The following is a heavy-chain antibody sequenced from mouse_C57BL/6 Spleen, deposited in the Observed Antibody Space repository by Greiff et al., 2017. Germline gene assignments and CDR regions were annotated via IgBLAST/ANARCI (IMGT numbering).Heavy chain of an antibody. Sequence: VQLKESGPELVKPGASVKMSCKASGYTFTDYNMHWVKQSHGKSLEWIGYINPNNGGTSYNQKFKGKATLTVNKSSSTAYMELRSLTSEDSAVYYCARDGEYDYDPFAYWGQGTLVTVSA. CDR3: ARDGEYDYDPFAY. D-gene: IGHD2-4*01. J-gene: IGHJ3*01. CDR1: GYTFTDYN. V-gene: IGHV1-22*01. CDR2: INPNNGGT.